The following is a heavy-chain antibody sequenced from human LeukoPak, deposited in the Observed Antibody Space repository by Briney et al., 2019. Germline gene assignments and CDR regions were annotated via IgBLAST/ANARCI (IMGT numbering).Heavy chain of an antibody. J-gene: IGHJ3*02. D-gene: IGHD3-10*01. Sequence: ASVKVSCKASGYTFTGYYIHWVRQAPGQGLEWMGRINPNSGGTKYAQKFQDRVTMTRDTSISTAYMELGRLRSDDTAVYYCARAGKIMITMVRGALASSDGFDIWGQGKMVTVSS. CDR1: GYTFTGYY. V-gene: IGHV1-2*02. CDR2: INPNSGGT. CDR3: ARAGKIMITMVRGALASSDGFDI.